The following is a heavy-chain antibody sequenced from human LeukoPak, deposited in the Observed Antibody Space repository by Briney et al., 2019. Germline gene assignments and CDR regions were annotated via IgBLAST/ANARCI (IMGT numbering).Heavy chain of an antibody. J-gene: IGHJ3*02. CDR3: AKDPNGDYVGAFDS. V-gene: IGHV3-33*06. D-gene: IGHD4-17*01. Sequence: GGSLRLSCAASGFTFSSYGMHWVRQAPGKGLEWVAVIWYDGSNKYYADSVKGRFTISRDNSKNTLYLQMNSLRAEDTAVYYCAKDPNGDYVGAFDSWGQGTMVTVSS. CDR1: GFTFSSYG. CDR2: IWYDGSNK.